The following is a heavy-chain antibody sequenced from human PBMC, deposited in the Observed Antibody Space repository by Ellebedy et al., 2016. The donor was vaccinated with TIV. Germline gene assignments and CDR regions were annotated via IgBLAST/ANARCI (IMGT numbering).Heavy chain of an antibody. V-gene: IGHV4-59*12. CDR2: IYYSGST. J-gene: IGHJ4*02. D-gene: IGHD3-22*01. CDR1: GGSISSYY. Sequence: SETLSLXXTVPGGSISSYYWSWIRQPPGKGLEWIGYIYYSGSTYYNPSLKSRVTISVDTSKNQFSLKLSSVTAADTAVYYCARAYYYDSSGYPWGDYFDYWGQGTLVTVSS. CDR3: ARAYYYDSSGYPWGDYFDY.